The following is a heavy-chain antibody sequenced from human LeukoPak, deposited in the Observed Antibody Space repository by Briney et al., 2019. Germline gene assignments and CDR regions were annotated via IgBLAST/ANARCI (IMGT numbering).Heavy chain of an antibody. Sequence: GASVKVSCKASGYTFTSYGISWVRQAPGEGLEWMGWISVYNGNTNYAQKVQGRVTMTTDTSTSTAYMELRSLRSDDTAVYYYARDQTWDSSGWYEDYWGQGTLVTVSS. V-gene: IGHV1-18*01. CDR1: GYTFTSYG. CDR3: ARDQTWDSSGWYEDY. CDR2: ISVYNGNT. D-gene: IGHD6-19*01. J-gene: IGHJ4*02.